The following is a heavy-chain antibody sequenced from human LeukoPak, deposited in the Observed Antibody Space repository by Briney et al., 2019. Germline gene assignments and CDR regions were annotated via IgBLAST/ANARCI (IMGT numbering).Heavy chain of an antibody. CDR3: ARGGYSGYDYNYFDY. D-gene: IGHD5-12*01. V-gene: IGHV4-30-2*01. CDR2: IYHSGST. Sequence: PSETLSLTCAVSGGSISSGGYSWSWIRQPPGKGLEWIGYIYHSGSTYYNPSLKSRVTISVDRSKNQFSLKLSSVTAADTAVYYCARGGYSGYDYNYFDYRGQGTLVTVSS. J-gene: IGHJ4*02. CDR1: GGSISSGGYS.